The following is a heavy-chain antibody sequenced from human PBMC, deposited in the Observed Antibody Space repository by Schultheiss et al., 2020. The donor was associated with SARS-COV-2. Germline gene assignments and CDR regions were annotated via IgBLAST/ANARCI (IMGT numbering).Heavy chain of an antibody. V-gene: IGHV1-2*04. CDR3: ARGDGDPPSTGYYYMDV. D-gene: IGHD2-21*02. CDR2: INPNSGGT. CDR1: GYTFTGYY. J-gene: IGHJ6*03. Sequence: GESLKISCKASGYTFTGYYMHWVRQAPGQGLEWMGWINPNSGGTNYAQKFQGWVTMTRDTSISTAYMELSRLRSDDTAVYYCARGDGDPPSTGYYYMDVWGKGTTVTVSS.